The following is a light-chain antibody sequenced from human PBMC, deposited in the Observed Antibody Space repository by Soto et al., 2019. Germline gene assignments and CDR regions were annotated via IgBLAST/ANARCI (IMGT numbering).Light chain of an antibody. CDR1: NIGSKS. J-gene: IGLJ2*01. CDR3: QVWDNSRNHVV. Sequence: SYELTQPPSESVAPGKTARITCGGNNIGSKSVHWYQQKPGQAPVLVINYDTDRPSGIPERFSGSNSGNTATLTISRVAAGDEADYYCQVWDNSRNHVVIGGGTQLTVL. V-gene: IGLV3-21*04. CDR2: YDT.